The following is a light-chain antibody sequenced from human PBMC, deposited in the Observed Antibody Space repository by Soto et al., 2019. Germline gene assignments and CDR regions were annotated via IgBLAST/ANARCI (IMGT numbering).Light chain of an antibody. CDR3: SSYAGSRNV. CDR1: SSDVGGYNY. Sequence: QSALTQPPSASGSPGQSVAISCTGTSSDVGGYNYVSWYQRHPGKAPKLMIYEVNKRPSGVPDRFSGSKSGNTASLTVSGLQAEDEADYYCSSYAGSRNVFGTGTKVTVL. J-gene: IGLJ1*01. CDR2: EVN. V-gene: IGLV2-8*01.